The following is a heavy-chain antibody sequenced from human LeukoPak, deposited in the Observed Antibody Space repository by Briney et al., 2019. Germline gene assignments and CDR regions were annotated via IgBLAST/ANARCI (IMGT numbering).Heavy chain of an antibody. V-gene: IGHV4-39*01. Sequence: SETLSLTCTVSDASITNSAYHWGWIRQPPGKGLEWIGSINYSGGTHYNPSLQSRVTISADRSKNQSSLKLSSVTAADTAVYYCARYYYYDSNAFDIWGQGTMVTVSS. CDR1: DASITNSAYH. CDR3: ARYYYYDSNAFDI. D-gene: IGHD3-22*01. J-gene: IGHJ3*02. CDR2: INYSGGT.